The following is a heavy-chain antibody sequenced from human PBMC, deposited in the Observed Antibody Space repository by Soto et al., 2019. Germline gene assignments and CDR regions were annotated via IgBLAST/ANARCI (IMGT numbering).Heavy chain of an antibody. V-gene: IGHV1-69*02. J-gene: IGHJ4*02. CDR3: ARGGGIVVVTAPYDH. CDR2: IIPILGIA. Sequence: SVKVSCKASGGTFSSYTISWVRQAPGQGLEWMGRIIPILGIANYAQKFQGRVTITADKSTSTAYMELSSLRSEDTAVYYCARGGGIVVVTAPYDHRGQGTLVTAPQ. D-gene: IGHD2-21*02. CDR1: GGTFSSYT.